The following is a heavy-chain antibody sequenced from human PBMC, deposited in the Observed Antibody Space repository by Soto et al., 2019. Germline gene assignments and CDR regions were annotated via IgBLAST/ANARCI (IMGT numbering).Heavy chain of an antibody. V-gene: IGHV1-8*01. CDR1: GYTFTSYD. CDR2: MNPNSGNT. J-gene: IGHJ6*02. D-gene: IGHD4-4*01. CDR3: ATWGDSNYIYGMDV. Sequence: ASVKVSCKASGYTFTSYDINWVRQATGQGLEWMGWMNPNSGNTGYAQKFQGRVTMTRNTSISTAYMELSSLRSEDTAVYYCATWGDSNYIYGMDVWGQGTTATVSS.